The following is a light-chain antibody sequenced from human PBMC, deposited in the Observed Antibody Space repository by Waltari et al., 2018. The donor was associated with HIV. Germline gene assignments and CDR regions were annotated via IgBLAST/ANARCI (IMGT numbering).Light chain of an antibody. CDR3: QQYEASPPMYT. Sequence: EPVLTQSTGTLSLSSGERATLSCRASQTINSNYLAWYQHKPGLPPRLLIYDASTRAAGIPDRFSGGGSGTDFTLTISRLEPEDFAIYFCQQYEASPPMYTFGQGTRLEV. CDR1: QTINSNY. J-gene: IGKJ2*01. V-gene: IGKV3-20*01. CDR2: DAS.